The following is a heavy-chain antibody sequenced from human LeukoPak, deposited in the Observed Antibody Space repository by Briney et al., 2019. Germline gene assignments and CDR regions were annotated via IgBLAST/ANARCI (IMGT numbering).Heavy chain of an antibody. D-gene: IGHD5-24*01. CDR1: GFTFSSYG. CDR3: AKDDRWLQFCC. CDR2: VSGSGGNT. V-gene: IGHV3-23*01. Sequence: TGGSLRLSCAASGFTFSSYGMSWVRQAPAKGLEWVSAVSGSGGNTYYADSVRGRFTISRDNSRNTVYLQMNSLRAEDTAVYYCAKDDRWLQFCCWGQGTLVTVSS. J-gene: IGHJ4*02.